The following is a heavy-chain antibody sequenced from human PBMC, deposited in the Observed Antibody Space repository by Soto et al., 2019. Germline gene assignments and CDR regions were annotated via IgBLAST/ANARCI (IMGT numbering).Heavy chain of an antibody. CDR3: AKDHHTTIPVASDF. V-gene: IGHV3-49*03. CDR1: GFTFGDYA. Sequence: GGSLRLSCTASGFTFGDYAMSWFRQAPGKGLEWVGFIRSKAYGGTTEYAASVKGRFTISRDDSKSIAYLQMNSLKTEDTAVYYCAKDHHTTIPVASDFWGQATLVTVSS. CDR2: IRSKAYGGTT. D-gene: IGHD6-19*01. J-gene: IGHJ4*02.